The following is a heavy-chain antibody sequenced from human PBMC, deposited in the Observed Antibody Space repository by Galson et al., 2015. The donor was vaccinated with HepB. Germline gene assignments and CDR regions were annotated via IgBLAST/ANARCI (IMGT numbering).Heavy chain of an antibody. CDR2: ISSSGSTI. J-gene: IGHJ6*02. V-gene: IGHV3-48*03. D-gene: IGHD2-2*02. CDR3: ARGPHYCNSTSCYIYYYYGMDV. Sequence: SLRLSCAASGFTFSSYEMNWVRQAPGKGLEWVSYISSSGSTIYYADSVKGRFTISRDNAKNSLYLQMNSLRAEDTAVYYCARGPHYCNSTSCYIYYYYGMDVWGQGTTVTVSS. CDR1: GFTFSSYE.